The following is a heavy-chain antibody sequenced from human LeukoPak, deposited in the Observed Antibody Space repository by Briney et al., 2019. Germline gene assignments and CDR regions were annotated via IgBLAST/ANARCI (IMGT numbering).Heavy chain of an antibody. J-gene: IGHJ5*02. CDR3: VRVLSGSWDWFDP. CDR1: GFTFSRYW. D-gene: IGHD3-22*01. Sequence: GGSLRLSCAASGFTFSRYWIHWVRQAPGKGLEWVSRINPDGSTTAYADSVKGRFTISRDNAKNTVYLQMNSLRAEDTALYHCVRVLSGSWDWFDPWGQGTLVTVSS. CDR2: INPDGSTT. V-gene: IGHV3-74*01.